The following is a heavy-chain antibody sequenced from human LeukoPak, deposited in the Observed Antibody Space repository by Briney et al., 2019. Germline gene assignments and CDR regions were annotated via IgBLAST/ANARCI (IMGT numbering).Heavy chain of an antibody. Sequence: ASVKLSCKASGYTFRQYSISWVRRAPGKGFEWMGWVSPSHTTRVYAQEFQGRVTMTADTNTNTVSMELRSLRFDDTAVYFCARDYILPLETDNGDGFAIWGQGTVVTVSS. CDR2: VSPSHTTR. J-gene: IGHJ3*02. D-gene: IGHD3-3*02. CDR1: GYTFRQYS. CDR3: ARDYILPLETDNGDGFAI. V-gene: IGHV1-18*01.